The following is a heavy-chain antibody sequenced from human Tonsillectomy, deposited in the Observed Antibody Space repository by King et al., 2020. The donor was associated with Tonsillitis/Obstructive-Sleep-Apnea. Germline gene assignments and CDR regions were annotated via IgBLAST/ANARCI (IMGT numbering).Heavy chain of an antibody. J-gene: IGHJ3*02. CDR2: IDHSGRT. CDR1: GGSFSGYY. Sequence: VQLQQWGAGLLKPSETLSLTCAVYGGSFSGYYWSWNRQPPGKGLEWIGEIDHSGRTNYNPSLKSRVTTSADTSKTQLSLNLSSVTAADTAVYFCAREITTDAFDIWGQGTMVTVSS. D-gene: IGHD3-3*01. V-gene: IGHV4-34*01. CDR3: AREITTDAFDI.